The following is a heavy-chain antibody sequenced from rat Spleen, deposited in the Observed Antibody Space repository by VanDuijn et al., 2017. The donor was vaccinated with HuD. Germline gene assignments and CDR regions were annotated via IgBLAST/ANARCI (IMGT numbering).Heavy chain of an antibody. V-gene: IGHV5-22*01. CDR1: GFTFSDYY. Sequence: EVQLVESGGGLVQPGRSMKLSCSASGFTFSDYYMAWVRQAPKKGLEWVASISYEGSSTYYGNSVKGRFTISRDNAKSTLYLQMDSLRSEDTATYYCTTDNNYFGYWGQGVMVTVSS. CDR2: ISYEGSST. CDR3: TTDNNYFGY. J-gene: IGHJ2*01. D-gene: IGHD1-10*01.